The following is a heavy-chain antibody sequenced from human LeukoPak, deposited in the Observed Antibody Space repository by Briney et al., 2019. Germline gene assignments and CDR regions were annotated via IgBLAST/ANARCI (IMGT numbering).Heavy chain of an antibody. CDR2: IIPIFGTA. Sequence: SVKVSCKASGGTFSSYAISWVRQAPGQGLEWMGGIIPIFGTANYAQKFQGRVTITADESTSTAYMELSSLRSEDTAVYYCARDRGIISPSRDWFDPWGQGTLVTVSS. CDR3: ARDRGIISPSRDWFDP. J-gene: IGHJ5*02. CDR1: GGTFSSYA. V-gene: IGHV1-69*13. D-gene: IGHD3-10*01.